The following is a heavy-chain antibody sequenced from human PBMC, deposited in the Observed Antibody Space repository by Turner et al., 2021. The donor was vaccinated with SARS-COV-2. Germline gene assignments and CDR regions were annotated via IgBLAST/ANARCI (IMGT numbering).Heavy chain of an antibody. CDR2: INHSGIP. J-gene: IGHJ4*02. CDR1: GGPFSGYF. D-gene: IGHD2-2*01. V-gene: IGHV4-34*01. CDR3: ARTKGYCSSTSCYLDS. Sequence: QVQLVQSGAGLLKPSETLSLTCAISGGPFSGYFWSWIRQPPGKGLEWIGEINHSGIPKYNPSLESRVVISRDTSKTQFSLMMNSVSAADTAVYFCARTKGYCSSTSCYLDSWGQGTLVTVSS.